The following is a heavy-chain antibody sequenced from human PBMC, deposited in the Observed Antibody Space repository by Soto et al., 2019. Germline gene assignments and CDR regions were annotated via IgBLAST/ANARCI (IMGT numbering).Heavy chain of an antibody. J-gene: IGHJ4*02. CDR1: GFTFSTHT. CDR2: ISSGSRTI. V-gene: IGHV3-48*02. D-gene: IGHD3-10*01. CDR3: VTGSGNGSGY. Sequence: EVQLVESGGGLVQPGGSLRLSCAASGFTFSTHTMNWVRQAPGKGLEWLSYISSGSRTIYYADSVMGRFTISRDNAQNSLYLQMHSLRDEDTAVYYCVTGSGNGSGYWGQGTLVTVSS.